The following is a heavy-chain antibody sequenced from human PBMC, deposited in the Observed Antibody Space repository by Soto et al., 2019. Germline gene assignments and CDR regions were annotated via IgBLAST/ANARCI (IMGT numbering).Heavy chain of an antibody. Sequence: QVQLVESGGGVVQPGRSLRLSCAASGFTFSSYGMHWVRQAPGKGLEWVAVISHDGSNKYYADSVKGRFTISRDNSKTTSYLQMSSRRSQATAVYYCAKAPAIVVVPAAMNYYYGMDVWGQGTTVTVSS. V-gene: IGHV3-30*18. CDR2: ISHDGSNK. J-gene: IGHJ6*02. CDR1: GFTFSSYG. CDR3: AKAPAIVVVPAAMNYYYGMDV. D-gene: IGHD2-2*01.